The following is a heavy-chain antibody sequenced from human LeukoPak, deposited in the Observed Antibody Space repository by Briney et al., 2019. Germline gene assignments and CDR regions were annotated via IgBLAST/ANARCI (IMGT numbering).Heavy chain of an antibody. Sequence: GASVKVSCKASGYTFTSYDINWVRQATGQGLEWMGWMNPNSGNTGYAQEFQGRVTLTTDTSTSTGYMELRSLRSDDTAVYFCARDIFVLSGYVSDYWAQGTLVTVSS. CDR3: ARDIFVLSGYVSDY. CDR1: GYTFTSYD. J-gene: IGHJ4*02. CDR2: MNPNSGNT. D-gene: IGHD3-3*01. V-gene: IGHV1-8*01.